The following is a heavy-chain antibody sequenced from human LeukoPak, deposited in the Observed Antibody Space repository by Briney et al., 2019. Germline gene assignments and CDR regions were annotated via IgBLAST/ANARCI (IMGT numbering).Heavy chain of an antibody. J-gene: IGHJ6*02. Sequence: PGGSLRLSCAASGFTFEDYAMHWVRQAPGKGLEWVSGISWNSGSIGYADSVKGRFTISRDNAKNSLYLQMNSLRAEDTALYYCAKAVPRYCSSTSCYSNGMDVWGQGTTVTVSS. D-gene: IGHD2-2*01. CDR2: ISWNSGSI. CDR3: AKAVPRYCSSTSCYSNGMDV. CDR1: GFTFEDYA. V-gene: IGHV3-9*01.